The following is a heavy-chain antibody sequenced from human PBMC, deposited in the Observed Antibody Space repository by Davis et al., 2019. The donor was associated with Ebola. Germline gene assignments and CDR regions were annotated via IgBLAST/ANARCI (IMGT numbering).Heavy chain of an antibody. CDR3: ARLFGAAAHHFDY. J-gene: IGHJ4*02. CDR1: GGSFSSSSNY. CDR2: IYSGGSA. Sequence: PSETLSLTCTVSGGSFSSSSNYWXWIRQPPRTGLLWIGGIYSGGSAYYNPSLESRVTISVDTSKNQFSLRVISVTAADTAVYYCARLFGAAAHHFDYWGQGTLVTVSS. D-gene: IGHD3-16*01. V-gene: IGHV4-39*01.